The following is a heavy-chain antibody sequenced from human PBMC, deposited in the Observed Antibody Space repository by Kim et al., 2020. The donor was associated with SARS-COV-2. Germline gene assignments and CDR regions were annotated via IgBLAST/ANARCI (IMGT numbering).Heavy chain of an antibody. D-gene: IGHD3-22*01. V-gene: IGHV1-3*01. J-gene: IGHJ4*02. CDR3: ARVWDYYDSSGFDY. Sequence: SQRFQGGVTITRDTSASTAYMELSSLRSEDTAVYYCARVWDYYDSSGFDYWGQGTLVTVSS.